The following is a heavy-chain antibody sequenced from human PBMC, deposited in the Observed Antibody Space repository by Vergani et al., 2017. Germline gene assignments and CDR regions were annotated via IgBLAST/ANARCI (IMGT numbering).Heavy chain of an antibody. D-gene: IGHD6-13*01. CDR3: GGSSWPGYYFEY. CDR2: VYYNGNT. CDR1: GGSFSAYY. Sequence: QMQLQESGPGLVKPSETLSLTCTVSGGSFSAYYWSWIRQPPGKGLEWIGYVYYNGNTNYNPSLKSRVTISVDTSKNQFSLNLNSVTAADTALYYCGGSSWPGYYFEYWGQGMLVTVSS. J-gene: IGHJ4*02. V-gene: IGHV4-59*01.